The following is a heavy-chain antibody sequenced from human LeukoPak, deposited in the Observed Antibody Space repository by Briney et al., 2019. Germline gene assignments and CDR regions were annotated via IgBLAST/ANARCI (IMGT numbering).Heavy chain of an antibody. CDR1: GGSFSGYY. J-gene: IGHJ6*02. CDR2: INHSGST. Sequence: PSETLSLTCAVYGGSFSGYYWSWIRQPPGKGLEWIGEINHSGSTNYNPSLKSRVTISVDTSKNQFSLKLSSVTAADTAVYYCARGKSDYGDYGYYYGMDVWGQGTTVTVSS. D-gene: IGHD4-17*01. CDR3: ARGKSDYGDYGYYYGMDV. V-gene: IGHV4-34*01.